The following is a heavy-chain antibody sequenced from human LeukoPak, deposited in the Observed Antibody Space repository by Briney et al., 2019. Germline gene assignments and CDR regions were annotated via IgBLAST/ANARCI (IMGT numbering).Heavy chain of an antibody. Sequence: SETLSLTCAVYGGSFSGYYWSWIRQPPGKGLEWIGEINHSGSTNYNPSLKSRVTISVDTSKNQFSLKLSSVTAADTAVYCCARRGIQLWYPHYYYYMDVWGKGTTVTISS. CDR3: ARRGIQLWYPHYYYYMDV. V-gene: IGHV4-34*01. CDR1: GGSFSGYY. CDR2: INHSGST. D-gene: IGHD5-18*01. J-gene: IGHJ6*03.